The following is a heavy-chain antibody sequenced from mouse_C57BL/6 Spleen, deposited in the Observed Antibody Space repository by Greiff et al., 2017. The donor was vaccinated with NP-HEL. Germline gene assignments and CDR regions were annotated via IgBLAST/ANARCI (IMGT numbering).Heavy chain of an antibody. D-gene: IGHD2-5*01. CDR2: IDPSDSYT. V-gene: IGHV1-59*01. Sequence: QVQLQQPGAELVRPGTSVKLSCKASGYTFTSYWMHWVKQRPGQGLEWIGVIDPSDSYTNYNQKFKGKATLTVDTSSSTAYMQLSSLTSEDSAVYYCARGAYYSNYGYWGQGTTLTVSS. CDR1: GYTFTSYW. J-gene: IGHJ2*01. CDR3: ARGAYYSNYGY.